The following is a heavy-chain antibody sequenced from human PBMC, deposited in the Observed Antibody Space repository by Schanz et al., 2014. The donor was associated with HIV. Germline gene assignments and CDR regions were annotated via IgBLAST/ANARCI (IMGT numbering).Heavy chain of an antibody. CDR1: GGTFSSYA. CDR2: IIPIFGTA. V-gene: IGHV1-69*01. D-gene: IGHD1-26*01. Sequence: QVQVVQSGAEVKKPGSSVKVSCKASGGTFSSYAISWVRQAPGQGLEWMGGIIPIFGTANYAQKFQGRLTITADESTGTAYMDLTSLRYEDTALYYCAASMYNGSYGTHYYFDLWGRGTLVTVSS. J-gene: IGHJ2*01. CDR3: AASMYNGSYGTHYYFDL.